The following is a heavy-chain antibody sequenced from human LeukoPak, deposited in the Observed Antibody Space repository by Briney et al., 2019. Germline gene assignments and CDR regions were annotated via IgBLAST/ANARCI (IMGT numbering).Heavy chain of an antibody. Sequence: SETLSLTCAVYGGSFSGYYWSWIRQPPGKGLEWIGEINHSGSTNYNPSLKSRVTISVDTSKNQFSLKLSSVTAADTAVYYCARGLNNRRSGRRFDVFEIWGQGTMVTVSS. CDR2: INHSGST. V-gene: IGHV4-34*01. D-gene: IGHD1-14*01. J-gene: IGHJ3*02. CDR1: GGSFSGYY. CDR3: ARGLNNRRSGRRFDVFEI.